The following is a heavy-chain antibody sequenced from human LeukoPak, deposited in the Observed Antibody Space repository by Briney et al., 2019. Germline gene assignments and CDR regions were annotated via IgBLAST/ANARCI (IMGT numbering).Heavy chain of an antibody. J-gene: IGHJ5*02. Sequence: ASEKVSCKASGYTFTGYYMHWVRQAPGQGLEWMGWINPNSGGTNYAQKFQGRVTMTRDTSISTAYMELSRLRSDDTAVYYCARDLERVVVVAATQIGFDPWGQGTLVTVSS. CDR1: GYTFTGYY. CDR2: INPNSGGT. CDR3: ARDLERVVVVAATQIGFDP. V-gene: IGHV1-2*02. D-gene: IGHD2-15*01.